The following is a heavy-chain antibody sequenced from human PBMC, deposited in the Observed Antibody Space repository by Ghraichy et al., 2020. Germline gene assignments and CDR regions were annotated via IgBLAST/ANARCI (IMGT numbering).Heavy chain of an antibody. CDR1: GFTFSSYA. CDR3: VKDGKGYSSGWDWYFDL. CDR2: ISSNGGST. J-gene: IGHJ2*01. V-gene: IGHV3-64D*06. D-gene: IGHD6-19*01. Sequence: GSLTLSCSASGFTFSSYAMHWVRQAPGKGLEYVSAISSNGGSTYYADSVKGRFTISRDNSKNTLYLQMSSLRAEDTAVYYCVKDGKGYSSGWDWYFDLWGRGTLVTVSS.